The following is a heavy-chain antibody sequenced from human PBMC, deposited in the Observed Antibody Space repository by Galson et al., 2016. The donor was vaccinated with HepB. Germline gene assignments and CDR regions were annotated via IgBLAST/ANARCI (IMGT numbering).Heavy chain of an antibody. CDR1: GFEFSIYE. CDR3: ARDRGGGYEPEDSGFGV. CDR2: ISASGHIT. V-gene: IGHV3-48*03. Sequence: SLRLSCAASGFEFSIYEMNWVRQAPGKGLEWISYISASGHITHYADSVRGRFTISRDNAKKSLDLQMNSLRVEDAAVYFCARDRGGGYEPEDSGFGVWGQGTWVTVSS. D-gene: IGHD5-12*01. J-gene: IGHJ3*01.